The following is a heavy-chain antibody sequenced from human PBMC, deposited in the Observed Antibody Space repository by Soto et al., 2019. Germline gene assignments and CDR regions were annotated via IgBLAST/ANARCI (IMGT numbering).Heavy chain of an antibody. D-gene: IGHD3-22*01. Sequence: SETLSLTCAVYGGSFSGYYWSWIRQPPGKGLEWIGEINHSGSTNYNPSLKSRVTISVDTSKNQFSLKLSSVTAADTAVYYCARTGGVVVITNYFDYWGQGTLVTVSS. CDR3: ARTGGVVVITNYFDY. V-gene: IGHV4-34*01. CDR2: INHSGST. CDR1: GGSFSGYY. J-gene: IGHJ4*02.